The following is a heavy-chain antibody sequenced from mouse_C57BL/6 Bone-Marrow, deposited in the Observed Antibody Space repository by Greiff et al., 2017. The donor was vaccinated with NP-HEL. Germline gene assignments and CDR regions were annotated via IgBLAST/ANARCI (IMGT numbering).Heavy chain of an antibody. CDR1: GYSITSDY. J-gene: IGHJ1*03. Sequence: EVKLQESGPGLAKPSQTLSLPCSVTGYSITSDYWNWIRKFPGNKLEYMGYISYSGSTYYNPSLKSRISITRDTSKNQYYLQLNSVTTEDTATYYCARDYYGSPWYFDVWGTGTTVTVSS. CDR3: ARDYYGSPWYFDV. D-gene: IGHD1-1*01. CDR2: ISYSGST. V-gene: IGHV3-8*01.